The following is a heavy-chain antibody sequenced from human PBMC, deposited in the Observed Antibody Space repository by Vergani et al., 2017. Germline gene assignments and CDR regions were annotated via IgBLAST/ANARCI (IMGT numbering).Heavy chain of an antibody. D-gene: IGHD3-9*01. V-gene: IGHV1-2*02. CDR1: GYTFTGYY. CDR2: INPNSGGT. J-gene: IGHJ6*02. Sequence: QVQLVQSGAEVKKPGASVKVSCKASGYTFTGYYMHWVRQAPGQGLEWMGWINPNSGGTNYAQKFQGRVTMTRDTSISTAYMELSRLRSDDTAVYYCARDRWRGYDILTGYYNHYYYVMDVWGQGP. CDR3: ARDRWRGYDILTGYYNHYYYVMDV.